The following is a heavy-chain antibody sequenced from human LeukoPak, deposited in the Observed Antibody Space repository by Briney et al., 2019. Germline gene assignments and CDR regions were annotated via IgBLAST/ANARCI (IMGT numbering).Heavy chain of an antibody. CDR2: ISAYNGNT. Sequence: ASVKVSCKASGYTFTSYGISWVRQAPGQGLEWMGWISAYNGNTNYAQKLQGRVTMTTDTSTSTAYMELRSRRSDDTAVYYCASGGGYLVSDAFDIWGQGTMVTVSS. J-gene: IGHJ3*02. CDR3: ASGGGYLVSDAFDI. CDR1: GYTFTSYG. V-gene: IGHV1-18*01. D-gene: IGHD3-22*01.